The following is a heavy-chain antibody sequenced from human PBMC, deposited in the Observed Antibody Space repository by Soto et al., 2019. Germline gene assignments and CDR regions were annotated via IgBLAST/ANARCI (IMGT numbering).Heavy chain of an antibody. J-gene: IGHJ4*02. CDR2: INAGNGNT. Sequence: ASVKVSCKASGYTFTSYAMHWVRQAPGQRLEWMGWINAGNGNTGYAQKFQGRVTMTRNTSISTAYMELSSLRSEDTAVFYCAIPDNPNIDPGRDFFDYWGQGTLVTVSS. V-gene: IGHV1-3*01. CDR1: GYTFTSYA. D-gene: IGHD1-26*01. CDR3: AIPDNPNIDPGRDFFDY.